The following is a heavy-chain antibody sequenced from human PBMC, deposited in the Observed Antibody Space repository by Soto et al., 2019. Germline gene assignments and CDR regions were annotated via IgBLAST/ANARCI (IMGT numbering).Heavy chain of an antibody. Sequence: QLQLQESGPGLVKPSETLSLTCTVSGGSISSSSYYWGWIRQPPGKGLEWIGRIYYSGSTYYNPPLKSRVTTSVDTSKNQFSLKLSSVTAADTAVYYCARHTPAISISDHWGQGTLVTVSS. CDR3: ARHTPAISISDH. CDR2: IYYSGST. CDR1: GGSISSSSYY. D-gene: IGHD2-15*01. V-gene: IGHV4-39*01. J-gene: IGHJ4*02.